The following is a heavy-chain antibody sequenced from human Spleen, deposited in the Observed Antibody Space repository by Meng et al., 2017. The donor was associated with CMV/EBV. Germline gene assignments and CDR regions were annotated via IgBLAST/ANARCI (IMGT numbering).Heavy chain of an antibody. CDR2: IRNKANSYTT. V-gene: IGHV3-72*01. D-gene: IGHD1-26*01. J-gene: IGHJ4*02. CDR3: ARAVSYSGRSYFDS. Sequence: GESLKISCAASGFSFSDYYMDGVRQAPGKGLEWVGRIRNKANSYTTEYAASVKGRFIISRDDSENSLNLQMNSLKTEDTTVYYCARAVSYSGRSYFDSWGQGTLVTVSS. CDR1: GFSFSDYY.